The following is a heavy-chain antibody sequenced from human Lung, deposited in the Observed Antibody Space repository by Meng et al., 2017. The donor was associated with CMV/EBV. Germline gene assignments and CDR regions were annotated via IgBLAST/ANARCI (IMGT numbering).Heavy chain of an antibody. D-gene: IGHD2-15*01. V-gene: IGHV4-31*02. CDR3: ARLGGFLNWFDP. CDR2: IYYSGST. Sequence: VSGDSISSSAHYWPWIRQHPGKGLEWIGYIYYSGSTYSNPSLKSRVTISVETSKNQFSLRLISVTAADTAVYYCARLGGFLNWFDPWGQGTLVTVSS. CDR1: GDSISSSAHY. J-gene: IGHJ5*02.